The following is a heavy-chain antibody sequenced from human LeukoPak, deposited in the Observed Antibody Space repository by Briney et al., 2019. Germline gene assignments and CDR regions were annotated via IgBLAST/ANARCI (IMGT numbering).Heavy chain of an antibody. J-gene: IGHJ6*02. CDR1: GGSIGSYH. V-gene: IGHV4-59*01. CDR2: IHYTWNA. CDR3: ARVASKGGMDV. Sequence: SEILSLTCSVSGGSIGSYHWSWIRQTPGKGLEWIGHIHYTWNAKYNPSLKSRVTISLDRSNNQFSLRLSSVTAADTAVYYCARVASKGGMDVWGQGTTVTVS. D-gene: IGHD5/OR15-5a*01.